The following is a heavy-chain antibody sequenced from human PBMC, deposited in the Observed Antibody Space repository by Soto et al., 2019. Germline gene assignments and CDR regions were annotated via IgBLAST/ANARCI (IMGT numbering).Heavy chain of an antibody. CDR3: ARDSGSIALLVRRTH. D-gene: IGHD3-10*01. J-gene: IGHJ1*01. Sequence: ASVKVSCKASGYTFKSYGINWVRQAPGQGLEWLGWISAYNGDTHYAQHLRGRVTVTTDTSTTTAYMELRNLRSDDTAVYYCARDSGSIALLVRRTHWGQGTLVTVSS. CDR2: ISAYNGDT. V-gene: IGHV1-18*01. CDR1: GYTFKSYG.